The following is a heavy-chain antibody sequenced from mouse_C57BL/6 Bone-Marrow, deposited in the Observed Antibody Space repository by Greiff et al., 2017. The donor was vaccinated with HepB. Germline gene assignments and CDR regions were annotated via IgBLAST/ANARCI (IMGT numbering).Heavy chain of an antibody. V-gene: IGHV5-17*01. J-gene: IGHJ3*01. Sequence: EVKVVESGGGLVKPGGSLKLSCAASGFTFSDYGMHWVRQAPEKGLEWVAYISSGSSTIYYADTVKGRFTISRDNAKNTRFLQMTSLRSEDTAMYYCARLRRAWFAYWGQGTLVTVSA. CDR2: ISSGSSTI. CDR3: ARLRRAWFAY. CDR1: GFTFSDYG. D-gene: IGHD2-4*01.